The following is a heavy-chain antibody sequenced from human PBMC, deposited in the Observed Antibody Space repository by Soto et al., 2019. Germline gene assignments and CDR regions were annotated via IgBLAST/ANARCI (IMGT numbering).Heavy chain of an antibody. J-gene: IGHJ6*02. D-gene: IGHD3-3*01. CDR3: ARVRPRFLEWLQRTDYYYYGMDV. CDR2: ISAYNGNT. Sequence: ASVKVSCKASGYTFTSYGISWVRQAPGQGLEWMVWISAYNGNTNYAQKLQGRVTMTTDTSTSTAYMELRSLRSDDTAVYYCARVRPRFLEWLQRTDYYYYGMDVWGQGTTVTVSS. V-gene: IGHV1-18*01. CDR1: GYTFTSYG.